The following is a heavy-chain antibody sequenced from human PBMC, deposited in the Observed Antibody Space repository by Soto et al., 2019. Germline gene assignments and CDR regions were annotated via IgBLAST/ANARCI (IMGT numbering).Heavy chain of an antibody. CDR3: ARVFGYSSSSALDL. J-gene: IGHJ5*02. D-gene: IGHD6-6*01. CDR2: IYHSGST. Sequence: QLQLQESGSGLVKPSQTLSLTCAVSGGSISSGGYSWSWIRQPPGKGLEWIGYIYHSGSTYYNPSLQSRVTVSVDRSKNQFYLKLNSVTAADTAVYYCARVFGYSSSSALDLWGQGTLVTVSS. V-gene: IGHV4-30-2*01. CDR1: GGSISSGGYS.